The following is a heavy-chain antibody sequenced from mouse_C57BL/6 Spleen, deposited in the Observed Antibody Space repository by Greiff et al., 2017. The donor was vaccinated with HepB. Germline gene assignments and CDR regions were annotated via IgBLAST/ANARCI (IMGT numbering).Heavy chain of an antibody. Sequence: VKLMESGAELVKPGASVKISCKASGYAFSSYWMNWVKQRPGKGLEWIGQIYPGDGDTNYNGKFKGKATLTADKSSSTAYMQLSSLTSEDSAVYFCAREGKTGAFAYWGQGTLVTVSA. J-gene: IGHJ3*01. D-gene: IGHD4-1*01. V-gene: IGHV1-80*01. CDR3: AREGKTGAFAY. CDR2: IYPGDGDT. CDR1: GYAFSSYW.